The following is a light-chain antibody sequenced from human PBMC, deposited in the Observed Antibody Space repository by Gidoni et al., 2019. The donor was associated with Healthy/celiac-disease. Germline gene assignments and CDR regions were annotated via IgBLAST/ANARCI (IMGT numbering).Light chain of an antibody. Sequence: SVLTPPPSASGTPGPRVTISCSGSSSNIGSNTVNWYQQLPGTAPKLLIYGNNQRPSGVPDRFSGSKSGTSASLAISGLQSEDEADYYCAAWDDSLNGWVFGGGTKLTVL. CDR3: AAWDDSLNGWV. CDR2: GNN. V-gene: IGLV1-44*01. J-gene: IGLJ3*02. CDR1: SSNIGSNT.